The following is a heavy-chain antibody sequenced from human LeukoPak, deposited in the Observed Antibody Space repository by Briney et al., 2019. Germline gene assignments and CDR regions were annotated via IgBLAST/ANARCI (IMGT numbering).Heavy chain of an antibody. CDR1: GGIFSSYV. V-gene: IGHV1-69*04. CDR2: IFPILGIA. Sequence: ASAKVSCKASGGIFSSYVISWARQAPGQGLEWMGRIFPILGIANYAQKFQGRVTITADKSTSTAYMELSSLRSEDTAVYYCARELCFGGGSEYFQHWGHGTPVTVSS. J-gene: IGHJ1*01. D-gene: IGHD3-10*01. CDR3: ARELCFGGGSEYFQH.